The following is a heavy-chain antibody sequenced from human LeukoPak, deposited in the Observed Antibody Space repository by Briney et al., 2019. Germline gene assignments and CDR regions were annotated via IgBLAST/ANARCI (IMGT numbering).Heavy chain of an antibody. CDR2: INPNSGGT. V-gene: IGHV1-2*02. CDR3: ARDEDGDYEFDY. D-gene: IGHD4-17*01. Sequence: ASVKVSCKASGYTFTGYYMHWVRQAPGQGLEWMGWINPNSGGTNYAQKFQGRVTMTRDTSISTAYMELSRLRSDDTAVYYCARDEDGDYEFDYWGQGTLVTVSS. CDR1: GYTFTGYY. J-gene: IGHJ4*02.